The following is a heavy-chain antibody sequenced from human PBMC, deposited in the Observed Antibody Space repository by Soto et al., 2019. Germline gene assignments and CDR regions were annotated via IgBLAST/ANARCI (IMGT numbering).Heavy chain of an antibody. CDR2: INHSGST. Sequence: SSETLSLTCAVYGGSFSGYYWSWIRQPPGKGLEWIGEINHSGSTNYNPSLKSRVTISVDTSKNQFSLKLSSVTAADTAVYYCASLPSYLEWHPWFDPWGQGTLVTVSS. CDR3: ASLPSYLEWHPWFDP. D-gene: IGHD3-3*01. J-gene: IGHJ5*02. V-gene: IGHV4-34*01. CDR1: GGSFSGYY.